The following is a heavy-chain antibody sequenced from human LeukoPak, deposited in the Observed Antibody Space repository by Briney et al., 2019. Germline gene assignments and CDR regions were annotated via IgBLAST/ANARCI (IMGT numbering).Heavy chain of an antibody. V-gene: IGHV4-61*02. CDR1: GGSISSGYYY. CDR2: IYTSGST. D-gene: IGHD2-8*01. J-gene: IGHJ6*03. CDR3: ARGDCTNGVCYPYYYYYMDV. Sequence: PSETLSLTCTVSGGSISSGYYYWSWIRQPAGKGLEWIGRIYTSGSTNYNPSLKSRVTISVDTSKNQFSLKLSSVTAADTAVYYCARGDCTNGVCYPYYYYYMDVWGKGTTVTVSS.